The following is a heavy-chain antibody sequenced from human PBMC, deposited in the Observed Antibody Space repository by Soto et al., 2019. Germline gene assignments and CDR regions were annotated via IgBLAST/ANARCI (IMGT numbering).Heavy chain of an antibody. V-gene: IGHV3-23*04. J-gene: IGHJ4*02. CDR2: ISGNSGTT. D-gene: IGHD3-3*01. CDR3: AKGRAITVFGVITPFDS. Sequence: VESGGDFKQPGGSLRLSCEGSGFNFSNYALNWVRQAPGKRLEWVSVISGNSGTTYYAASVKGRFTISRDNSKKTLYLQMNSLRADDTAVYYCAKGRAITVFGVITPFDSWGQGTLVTLSS. CDR1: GFNFSNYA.